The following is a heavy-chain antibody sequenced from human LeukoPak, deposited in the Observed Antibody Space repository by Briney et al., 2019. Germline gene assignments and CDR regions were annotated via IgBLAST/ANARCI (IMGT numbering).Heavy chain of an antibody. CDR2: IDGGGGRT. Sequence: GGSLRLSCTASGFAFSSYAMSWVRQAPGVGLEWVSAIDGGGGRTWHADSVRGRFTISRDNSKNTLFMQMNSLRAEDTAVYYCAKHDYVWGSYRFDYWGQGTLVTVSS. CDR1: GFAFSSYA. D-gene: IGHD3-16*02. CDR3: AKHDYVWGSYRFDY. J-gene: IGHJ4*02. V-gene: IGHV3-23*01.